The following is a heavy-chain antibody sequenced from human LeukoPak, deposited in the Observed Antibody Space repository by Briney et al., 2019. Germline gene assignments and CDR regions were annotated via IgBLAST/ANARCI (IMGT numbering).Heavy chain of an antibody. Sequence: SETLSLTCGVSGGSISSGGYSWSWIRQPPGKGLEWIGYIYHSGSTYYNPSLKSRVTISVDRSKNQFSLKLSSVTAADTAVYYCARDTDDSSGYYHVYWGQGTLVTVSS. CDR3: ARDTDDSSGYYHVY. V-gene: IGHV4-30-2*01. J-gene: IGHJ4*02. D-gene: IGHD3-22*01. CDR2: IYHSGST. CDR1: GGSISSGGYS.